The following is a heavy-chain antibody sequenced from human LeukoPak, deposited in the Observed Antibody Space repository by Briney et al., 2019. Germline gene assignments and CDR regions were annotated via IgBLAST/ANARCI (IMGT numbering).Heavy chain of an antibody. J-gene: IGHJ4*02. CDR1: GYTFTSNY. CDR2: IYPRDGST. CDR3: ARDQEGFDY. Sequence: ASVKVSCKASGYTFTSNYIHWVRQAPGQGLEWMGMIYPRDGSTSYAQKFQGRVTVTRDTSTSTVHMELSGLRSEDTAVYYCARDQEGFDYWXQGTLVTVSS. V-gene: IGHV1-46*01.